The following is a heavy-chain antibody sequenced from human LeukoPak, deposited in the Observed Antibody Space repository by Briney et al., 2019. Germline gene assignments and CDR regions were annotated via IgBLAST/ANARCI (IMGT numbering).Heavy chain of an antibody. CDR1: GFTFSSYA. V-gene: IGHV3-30-3*01. D-gene: IGHD3-10*01. J-gene: IGHJ4*02. CDR3: ARESEPRLVWFVGGEHYYFDY. Sequence: GRSLRLSCAASGFTFSSYAMHWVRQAPGKGLEWVAVISYDGSNKYYADSVKGRLTISRDNSKNTLYLQSNSLRAKDTAAYYCARESEPRLVWFVGGEHYYFDYWGQGTLVTVSS. CDR2: ISYDGSNK.